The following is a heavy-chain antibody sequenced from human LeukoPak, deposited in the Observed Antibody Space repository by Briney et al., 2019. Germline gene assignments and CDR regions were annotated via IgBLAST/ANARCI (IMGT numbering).Heavy chain of an antibody. Sequence: GGSLRLSCAASGFTFSIYSMNWVRQAPGKGLEWVSSISSSSSYIYYADSVKGRFTISRDNAKNSLYLQMNSLRAEDTAVYYCARALLAYYDSSVFDYWGQGTLVTVSS. J-gene: IGHJ4*02. D-gene: IGHD3-22*01. V-gene: IGHV3-21*01. CDR3: ARALLAYYDSSVFDY. CDR1: GFTFSIYS. CDR2: ISSSSSYI.